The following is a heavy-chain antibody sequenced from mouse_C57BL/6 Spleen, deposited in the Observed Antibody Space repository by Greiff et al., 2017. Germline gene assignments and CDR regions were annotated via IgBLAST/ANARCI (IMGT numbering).Heavy chain of an antibody. D-gene: IGHD4-1*01. CDR3: ARALTGRGSFAY. J-gene: IGHJ3*01. Sequence: QVQLQQSGAELVRPGASVKMSCKASGYTFTSYNMHWVKQTPRQGLEWIGAIYPGNGDTSYNQTFKGKVTLTVDKSSSTAYMQLSSLTSEDSAVYFCARALTGRGSFAYWGQGTLVTVSA. V-gene: IGHV1-12*01. CDR2: IYPGNGDT. CDR1: GYTFTSYN.